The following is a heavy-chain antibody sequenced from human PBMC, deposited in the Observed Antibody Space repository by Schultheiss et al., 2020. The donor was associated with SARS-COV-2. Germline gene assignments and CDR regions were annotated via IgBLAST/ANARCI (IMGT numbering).Heavy chain of an antibody. CDR2: TYYRSKWYN. J-gene: IGHJ1*01. V-gene: IGHV6-1*01. CDR3: ARGRKAAALLIARRRYFQH. CDR1: GDSVSSNSAA. Sequence: SQTLSLTCAISGDSVSSNSAAWNWIRQSPSRGLEWLGRTYYRSKWYNDYAVSVKSRITINPDTSKNQFSLKLSSVTAADTAVYYCARGRKAAALLIARRRYFQHWGQGTLVTVSS. D-gene: IGHD6-13*01.